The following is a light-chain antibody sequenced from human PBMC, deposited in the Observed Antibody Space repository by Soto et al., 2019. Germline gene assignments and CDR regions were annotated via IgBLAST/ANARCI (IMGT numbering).Light chain of an antibody. CDR3: LQHNSYPWT. V-gene: IGKV1-17*01. Sequence: DIQMTQSPSSLSASVGDRVTITCRASQGIRNALGWYQQKPGKAPKRLIYAASSLQSGVPSRFSGSGSGTEFTLTISSLQPEDFATYYCLQHNSYPWTFGQGTKFEIK. J-gene: IGKJ1*01. CDR1: QGIRNA. CDR2: AAS.